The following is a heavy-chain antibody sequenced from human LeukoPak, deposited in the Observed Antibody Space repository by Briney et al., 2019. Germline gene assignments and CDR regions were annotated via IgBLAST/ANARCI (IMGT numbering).Heavy chain of an antibody. V-gene: IGHV6-1*01. CDR1: GDRVSSSSGA. CDR3: ARGGYDFDY. Sequence: SQTLSLTCAISGDRVSSSSGAWNWIRQSPSRGLEWLGRTYYRSKWYNDYAVSVKSRLTINPDTSKNQFTLHLNSVTPEDTAVYYCARGGYDFDYWGQGTLVTVSS. CDR2: TYYRSKWYN. J-gene: IGHJ4*02. D-gene: IGHD5-12*01.